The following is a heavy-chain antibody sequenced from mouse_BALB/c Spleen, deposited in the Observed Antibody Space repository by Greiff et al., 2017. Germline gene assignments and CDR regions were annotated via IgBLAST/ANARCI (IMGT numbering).Heavy chain of an antibody. J-gene: IGHJ3*01. CDR1: GYTFTDYN. Sequence: EVKLMESGPELVKPGASVKISCKASGYTFTDYNMHWVKQSHGKSLEWIGYIYPYNGGTGYNQKFKSKATLTVDNSSSTAYMELRSLTSEDSAVYYCARDRDRYDSWFAYWGQGTLVTVSA. V-gene: IGHV1S29*02. CDR3: ARDRDRYDSWFAY. D-gene: IGHD2-14*01. CDR2: IYPYNGGT.